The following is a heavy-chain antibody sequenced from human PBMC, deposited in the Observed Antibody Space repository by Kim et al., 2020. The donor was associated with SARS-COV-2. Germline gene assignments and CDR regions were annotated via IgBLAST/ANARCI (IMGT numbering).Heavy chain of an antibody. J-gene: IGHJ4*02. CDR1: GYSFTSYW. CDR3: ARHVRIYDILTGSGYFDY. D-gene: IGHD3-9*01. CDR2: IYPGDSDT. Sequence: GESLKISCKGSGYSFTSYWIGWVRQMPGKGLEWMGIIYPGDSDTRYSPSFQGQVTISADKSISTAYLQWSSLKASDTAMYYCARHVRIYDILTGSGYFDYWGQGTLVTVSS. V-gene: IGHV5-51*01.